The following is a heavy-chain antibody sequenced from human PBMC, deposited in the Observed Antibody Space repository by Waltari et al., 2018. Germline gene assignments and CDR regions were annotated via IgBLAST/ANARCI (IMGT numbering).Heavy chain of an antibody. CDR2: WYRSSSS. CDR3: ARDDFGGNRKGRFDS. Sequence: QVQLQESGQGLVKPSENLTLNCTVSGFPIDDCCFYWTWVRQPTGRGLEWIGRWYRSSSSIHYNPSLNGRATISADVPRNQFSLHLDSVTAADTAVYYCARDDFGGNRKGRFDSWGQGTLVTVSS. J-gene: IGHJ5*01. CDR1: GFPIDDCCFY. D-gene: IGHD4-17*01. V-gene: IGHV4-61*02.